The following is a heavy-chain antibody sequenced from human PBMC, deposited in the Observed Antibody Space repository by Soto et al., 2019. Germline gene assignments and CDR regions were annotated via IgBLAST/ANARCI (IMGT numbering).Heavy chain of an antibody. J-gene: IGHJ4*02. V-gene: IGHV4-39*01. CDR2: VFYTGFT. CDR1: GASISGSYYY. Sequence: SETLSLTCAVPGASISGSYYYWAWLRQSPGKGPEWIGSVFYTGFTTYNPSLESRVSVSVDTSKSQFSLKLSAVTAADTAVYYCATSQKGYNWNYFDHWGQGALVTVSS. D-gene: IGHD1-20*01. CDR3: ATSQKGYNWNYFDH.